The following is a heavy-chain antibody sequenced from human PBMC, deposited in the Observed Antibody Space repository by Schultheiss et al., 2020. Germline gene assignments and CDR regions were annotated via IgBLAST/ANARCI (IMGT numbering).Heavy chain of an antibody. D-gene: IGHD6-19*01. Sequence: GESLRLSCAASGFTFSNYGMHWVRQAPGKGLEWVAVIWYDGSNKYYADSVKGRFTLSRDNSKSTLFLQMNSLGGEDTAVYYCGTVPVGGFHTEVDYWGQGILVTVSS. CDR1: GFTFSNYG. CDR2: IWYDGSNK. J-gene: IGHJ4*02. CDR3: GTVPVGGFHTEVDY. V-gene: IGHV3-33*01.